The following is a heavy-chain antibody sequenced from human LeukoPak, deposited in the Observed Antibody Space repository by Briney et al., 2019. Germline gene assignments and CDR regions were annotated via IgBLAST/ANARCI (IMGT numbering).Heavy chain of an antibody. V-gene: IGHV1-69*13. CDR1: GGTFSNYA. J-gene: IGHJ4*02. Sequence: EASVKVSCKAPGGTFSNYAISWVRQAPGQGLEWMGGIIPIFGTVNYAQKFQGRVTITADESTSTAYMELSSLRSEDTAIYYCASTMKTTVVTFLFDYWGQGTLVTVSS. D-gene: IGHD4-23*01. CDR3: ASTMKTTVVTFLFDY. CDR2: IIPIFGTV.